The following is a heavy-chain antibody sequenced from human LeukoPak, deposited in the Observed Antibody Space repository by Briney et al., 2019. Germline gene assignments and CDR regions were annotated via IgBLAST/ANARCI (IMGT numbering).Heavy chain of an antibody. J-gene: IGHJ3*02. V-gene: IGHV3-30*02. CDR3: ARFTCSGGSCRGYAFDI. Sequence: GGSLRLSCAASGFTFNNYGMHWVRQAPGKGLEWVAFIRYNGNNQYYADSVKGRFTISRDNSKNTLYLQMNSLRAEDTAVYYCARFTCSGGSCRGYAFDIWGQGTMVTVSS. CDR1: GFTFNNYG. D-gene: IGHD2-15*01. CDR2: IRYNGNNQ.